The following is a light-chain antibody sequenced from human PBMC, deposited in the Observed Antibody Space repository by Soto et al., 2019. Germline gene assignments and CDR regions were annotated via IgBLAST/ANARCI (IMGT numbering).Light chain of an antibody. V-gene: IGLV2-14*01. CDR2: VVN. J-gene: IGLJ2*01. CDR1: SSDVDGYNY. CDR3: SSFTISRNTVI. Sequence: QSALTQPASVSGSPGQSITISCTGTSSDVDGYNYVSWYQYHPGKAPKLMIYVVNNRPSGVSNRFSGSKSGNTASLTISGLQAEDEADYYCSSFTISRNTVIFGGGTKVTVL.